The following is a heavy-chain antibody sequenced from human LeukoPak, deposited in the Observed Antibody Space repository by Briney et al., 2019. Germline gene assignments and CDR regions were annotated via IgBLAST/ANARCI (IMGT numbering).Heavy chain of an antibody. CDR1: GFSVSSFG. CDR3: AQGFSSGWYPY. D-gene: IGHD6-19*01. Sequence: GGSLRLSCAVSGFSVSSFGMSSVRQARGKGLEWISAISLNGETTWYADSVKGRFTISRDNSKNTLYLQLTSLRAEDTAVYYCAQGFSSGWYPYWGQGSLVSVSS. J-gene: IGHJ4*02. V-gene: IGHV3-23*01. CDR2: ISLNGETT.